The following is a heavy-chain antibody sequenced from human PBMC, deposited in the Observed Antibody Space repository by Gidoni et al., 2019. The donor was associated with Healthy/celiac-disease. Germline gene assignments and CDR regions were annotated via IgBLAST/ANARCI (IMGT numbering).Heavy chain of an antibody. Sequence: EVQLVESGGGLVQPGGSLRLSCAASGFTVSSNYMSWVRQAPGKGLEWVSVMYSGGSTYYADSVKGRFTISRDNSKNTLYLQMNSLRAEDTAVYYCAREIAVAGYNWFDPWGQGTLVTVSS. J-gene: IGHJ5*02. V-gene: IGHV3-66*01. CDR3: AREIAVAGYNWFDP. D-gene: IGHD6-19*01. CDR1: GFTVSSNY. CDR2: MYSGGST.